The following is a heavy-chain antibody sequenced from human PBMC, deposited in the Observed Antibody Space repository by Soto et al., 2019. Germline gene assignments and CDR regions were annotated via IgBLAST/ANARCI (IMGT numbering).Heavy chain of an antibody. D-gene: IGHD1-26*01. V-gene: IGHV1-3*01. CDR1: GHTFTTYA. CDR2: INPASGHT. J-gene: IGHJ6*02. CDR3: GRSVVGDKGEILYNAMDV. Sequence: QVQLVQSGAEGKKPGASVKVSCKASGHTFTTYALHWVRQAPGQRPEWMGWINPASGHTKYSKKFQDRVTITRDTSASTGYMELSSLRSEDTAVYYCGRSVVGDKGEILYNAMDVWGQGTTVTVSS.